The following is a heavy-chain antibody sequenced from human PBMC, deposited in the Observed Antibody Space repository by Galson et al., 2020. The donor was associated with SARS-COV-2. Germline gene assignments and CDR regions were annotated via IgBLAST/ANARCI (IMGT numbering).Heavy chain of an antibody. CDR1: GYSISSGYY. D-gene: IGHD3-22*01. Sequence: PSETLSLTCAVSGYSISSGYYWGWIQQPPGKGLEWIGSIYHSGSTYYNPSLKSRVTISVDTSKNQFSLKLSSVTAADTAVYYCARVPLDYYDSSGYSRYYFDYWGQGTLVTVSS. V-gene: IGHV4-38-2*01. CDR3: ARVPLDYYDSSGYSRYYFDY. CDR2: IYHSGST. J-gene: IGHJ4*02.